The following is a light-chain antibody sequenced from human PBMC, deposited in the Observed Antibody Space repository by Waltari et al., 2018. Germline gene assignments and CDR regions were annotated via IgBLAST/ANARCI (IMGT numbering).Light chain of an antibody. J-gene: IGKJ5*01. Sequence: DIQMIQSPSSVSASVGDRITITCRASQGLDTWLAWYQQKPGKAPKLLIYATSNLQSGVPSRFSGSGSGTDFTLTIGNLQTEDFATYFCQQSSSFPVTFGQGTRLEIK. V-gene: IGKV1-12*01. CDR1: QGLDTW. CDR3: QQSSSFPVT. CDR2: ATS.